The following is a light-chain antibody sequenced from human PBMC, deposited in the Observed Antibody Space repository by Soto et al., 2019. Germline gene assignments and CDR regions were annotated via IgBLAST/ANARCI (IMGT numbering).Light chain of an antibody. V-gene: IGKV3-20*01. CDR1: QSFGSNY. CDR3: QQYGGSWT. J-gene: IGKJ1*01. CDR2: GAS. Sequence: EIVLTQSPGTLSLAAGERATLSCRASQSFGSNYLAWFQHKPGQAPRLLIYGASSRATGIPDRFSGSGSGTDFTLTISRVVPEDFAVYYCQQYGGSWTFGQGTKVEIK.